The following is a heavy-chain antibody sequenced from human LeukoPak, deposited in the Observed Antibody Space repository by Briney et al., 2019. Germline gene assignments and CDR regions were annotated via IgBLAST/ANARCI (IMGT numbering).Heavy chain of an antibody. V-gene: IGHV3-23*01. J-gene: IGHJ4*02. CDR2: ISGSGGST. CDR1: GFTFSSYA. Sequence: GGSLRLSCAASGFTFSSYAMSWVRQAPGKGLEWVSAISGSGGSTYYADSVKGRFTISRDNSKDTLYLQMNSLRAEDTAVYYCAKNSSSRYLGAFDYWGQGTLVTVSS. D-gene: IGHD6-13*01. CDR3: AKNSSSRYLGAFDY.